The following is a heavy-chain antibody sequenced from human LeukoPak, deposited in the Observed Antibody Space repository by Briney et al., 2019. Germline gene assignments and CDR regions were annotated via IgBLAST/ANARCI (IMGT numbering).Heavy chain of an antibody. CDR1: GGSISSYY. D-gene: IGHD5-12*01. J-gene: IGHJ4*02. CDR3: ARAGRVDGYDLGLIDY. V-gene: IGHV4-59*01. Sequence: PSETLFLTCTVSGGSISSYYWSWIRQPPGKGLEWIGYIYYSGSTNYNPSLKSRVTISVDTSKNQFSLKLSSVTAADTAVYYCARAGRVDGYDLGLIDYWGQGTLVTVSS. CDR2: IYYSGST.